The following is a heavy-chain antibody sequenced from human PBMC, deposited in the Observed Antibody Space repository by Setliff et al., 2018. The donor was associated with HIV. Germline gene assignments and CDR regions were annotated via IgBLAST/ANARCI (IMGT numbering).Heavy chain of an antibody. J-gene: IGHJ4*02. V-gene: IGHV1-69*10. D-gene: IGHD6-19*01. CDR2: FIAVLGIA. CDR1: GDTFSNYA. Sequence: SVKVSCKAFGDTFSNYAISWVRQAPGQGLEWMGGFIAVLGIATYAQKFQGRLTITADESTSTIYMEVSSLRSVDTAVYYCARAHSSGWYYFDFWGQGTLVTVSS. CDR3: ARAHSSGWYYFDF.